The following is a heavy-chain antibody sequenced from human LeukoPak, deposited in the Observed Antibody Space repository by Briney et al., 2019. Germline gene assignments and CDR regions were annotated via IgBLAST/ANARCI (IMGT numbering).Heavy chain of an antibody. J-gene: IGHJ6*02. CDR2: AYYRSKWYH. CDR1: GDSVSSKSAA. D-gene: IGHD3-10*01. Sequence: SQTLSLTCAISGDSVSSKSAAWSWIRQSPSRGLECLGRAYYRSKWYHDYAVSVKSRITINPDTSKNQFSLQLNSVTPEDTAVYYCARGYYGSGSYYYYYGMDVWGQGTTVTVSS. V-gene: IGHV6-1*01. CDR3: ARGYYGSGSYYYYYGMDV.